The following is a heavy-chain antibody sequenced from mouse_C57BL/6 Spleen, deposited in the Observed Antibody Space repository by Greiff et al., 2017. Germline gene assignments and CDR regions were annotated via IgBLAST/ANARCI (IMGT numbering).Heavy chain of an antibody. J-gene: IGHJ4*01. CDR1: GYTFTSYG. D-gene: IGHD1-1*01. CDR2: IYPRSGNT. V-gene: IGHV1-81*01. CDR3: ARCYCGSIYSMDY. Sequence: VQLQQSGAELARPGASVKLSCKASGYTFTSYGISWVKQRTGQGLEWIGEIYPRSGNTYYNEKFKCKATLTADKSSSTAYMKLRSLTSEDSAVYYCARCYCGSIYSMDYWGQGTSVTVSS.